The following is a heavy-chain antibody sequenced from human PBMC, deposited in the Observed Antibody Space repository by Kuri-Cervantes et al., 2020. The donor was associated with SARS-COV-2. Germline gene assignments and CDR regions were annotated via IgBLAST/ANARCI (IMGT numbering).Heavy chain of an antibody. CDR2: IYYSGRT. Sequence: SETLSLTCTVSGGSITSYYWSWIRQPPGKGLEWLGYIYYSGRTNYNPSLKSRVTISVDTSKNQFSLKLSSVTAADTAVYYCARGERAFGVRGITDRRVNWFDPWGQGTLVTVSS. D-gene: IGHD3-10*01. J-gene: IGHJ5*02. CDR1: GGSITSYY. V-gene: IGHV4-59*01. CDR3: ARGERAFGVRGITDRRVNWFDP.